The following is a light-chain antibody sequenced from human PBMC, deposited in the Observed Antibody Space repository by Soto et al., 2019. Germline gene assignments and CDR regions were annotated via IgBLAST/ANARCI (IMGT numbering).Light chain of an antibody. CDR2: DAS. CDR1: QSISTW. Sequence: DIQMPQSPSTVSASVGDGVTITCRASQSISTWLAWYQQKPGKAPNLLIYDASTLESGGPSGFSGSGSGTEFTLTISSLQPDDSATYYCQQYNSYPYTFGQGTKLEIK. V-gene: IGKV1-5*01. J-gene: IGKJ2*01. CDR3: QQYNSYPYT.